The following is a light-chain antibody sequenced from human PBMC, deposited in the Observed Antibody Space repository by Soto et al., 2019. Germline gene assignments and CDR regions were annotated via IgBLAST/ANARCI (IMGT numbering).Light chain of an antibody. CDR1: QRISTY. Sequence: DIQMTQAPYSLSASVGDRVTITCRASQRISTYLNWYQQKPGKAPKLLIYAASSLQSGVPSRFSSSASGTDFTLTISSLQPEDFATYYCQLSYSAPRTFGQGTKVEIK. CDR2: AAS. J-gene: IGKJ1*01. CDR3: QLSYSAPRT. V-gene: IGKV1-39*01.